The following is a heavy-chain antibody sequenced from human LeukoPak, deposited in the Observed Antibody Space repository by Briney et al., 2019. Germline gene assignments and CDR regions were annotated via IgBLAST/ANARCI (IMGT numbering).Heavy chain of an antibody. CDR3: ARGSIMITFGGSYYGVDV. CDR1: GGSFSGYY. CDR2: INHSGST. V-gene: IGHV4-34*01. D-gene: IGHD3-16*01. J-gene: IGHJ6*02. Sequence: PSETLSLTCAVYGGSFSGYYWSWIRQPPGKGLEWIGEINHSGSTNYNPSLKSRVTISVDTSKNQFSLKLSSVTAADTAVYYCARGSIMITFGGSYYGVDVWGQGTTVTVSS.